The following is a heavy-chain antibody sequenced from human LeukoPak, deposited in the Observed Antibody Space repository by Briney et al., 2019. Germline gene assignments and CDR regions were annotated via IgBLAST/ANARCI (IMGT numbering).Heavy chain of an antibody. CDR1: GGSISTYY. V-gene: IGHV4-59*08. CDR3: ARLVYDSRGYYFDY. CDR2: IRYSGSA. J-gene: IGHJ4*02. Sequence: PSETLSLTCTVSGGSISTYYWSWIRQPPGKGLEWIGYIRYSGSANYNPSLRSRVTISIDTSKNQFSLKLSSVTAADTAVYHCARLVYDSRGYYFDYRGQGTLVTVSS. D-gene: IGHD3-22*01.